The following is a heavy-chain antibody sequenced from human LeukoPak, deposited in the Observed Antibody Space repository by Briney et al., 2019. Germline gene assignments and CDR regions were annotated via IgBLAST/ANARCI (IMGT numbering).Heavy chain of an antibody. J-gene: IGHJ3*02. CDR3: ARRTIFRPARAFDI. Sequence: SETLSLTCIVSGGSISSSSYYWGWIRQPPGKGLEWIGSIYYSGSTYYNPSLKSRVTISVDTSKNQFSLKLSSVTAADTAVYYCARRTIFRPARAFDIWGQGTMVTVSS. V-gene: IGHV4-39*01. CDR1: GGSISSSSYY. CDR2: IYYSGST. D-gene: IGHD3-9*01.